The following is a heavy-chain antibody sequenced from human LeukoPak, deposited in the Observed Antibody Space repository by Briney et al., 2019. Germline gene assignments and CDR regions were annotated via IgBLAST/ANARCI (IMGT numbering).Heavy chain of an antibody. V-gene: IGHV6-1*01. CDR2: TYYRSKWYN. CDR3: ARDLGSGYYIDF. CDR1: GDSVSSNSAA. D-gene: IGHD3-22*01. J-gene: IGHJ4*02. Sequence: SQTLSLTCAISGDSVSSNSAAWNWIRQSPSRGLEWLGRTYYRSKWYNDYAVSVKSRITINPDTSKNQFSLKLSSVTAADTAVYYCARDLGSGYYIDFWGQGTLVTVSS.